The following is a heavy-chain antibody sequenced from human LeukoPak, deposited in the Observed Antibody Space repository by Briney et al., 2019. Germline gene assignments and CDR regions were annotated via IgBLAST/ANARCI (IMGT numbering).Heavy chain of an antibody. D-gene: IGHD6-13*01. CDR2: INAGNGNT. Sequence: ASVKVSCKASGYAFTTYAMHWVRQAPGQRLEWMGWINAGNGNTKYSQKFQARVTITRDASASTAYMELSSLRSEDTAVYYCARDPIGSRWPYYFDYWGQGTLVTVS. CDR1: GYAFTTYA. J-gene: IGHJ4*02. V-gene: IGHV1-3*01. CDR3: ARDPIGSRWPYYFDY.